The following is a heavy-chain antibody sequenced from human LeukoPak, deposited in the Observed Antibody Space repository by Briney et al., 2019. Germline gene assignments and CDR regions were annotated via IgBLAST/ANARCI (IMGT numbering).Heavy chain of an antibody. D-gene: IGHD1-14*01. CDR3: ARGVEPLAANTLAY. CDR1: GFTVITND. J-gene: IGHJ4*02. Sequence: GGSLRLSCAASGFTVITNDMTGVRQAPGKGREWVSAPYSDGYTKYADSVQGRFPISRATSKNPLYLEMNSLSPDDPAVYYCARGVEPLAANTLAYWGQGTLVTVSS. CDR2: PYSDGYT. V-gene: IGHV3-53*01.